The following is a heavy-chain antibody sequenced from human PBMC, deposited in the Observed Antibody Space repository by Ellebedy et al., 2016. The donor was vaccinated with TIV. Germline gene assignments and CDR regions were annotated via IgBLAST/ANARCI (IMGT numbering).Heavy chain of an antibody. CDR3: AKDPVGVGPAFDV. CDR2: ITECGGNT. D-gene: IGHD4-23*01. V-gene: IGHV3-23*01. J-gene: IGHJ3*01. Sequence: PGGSLRLSCAPSGPTFSSHAMSWVRQAPGTGLEWVSSITECGGNTYYADSVKGRFTIARDNSKDTLFLQMNSLRAEYTAIYFCAKDPVGVGPAFDVWGQGTMVTVSS. CDR1: GPTFSSHA.